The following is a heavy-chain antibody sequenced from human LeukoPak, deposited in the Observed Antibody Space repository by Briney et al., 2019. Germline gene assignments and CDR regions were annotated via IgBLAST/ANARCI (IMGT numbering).Heavy chain of an antibody. CDR3: ARGRTGWYFDY. J-gene: IGHJ4*02. V-gene: IGHV4-34*01. Sequence: SETLSLTCAVYGGSFSGYYWSWIRQPPGKGLEWIGEINHSGSTNYNPSLKSRVTISVDTSKNQFSLKLSSVTAADTAVYYCARGRTGWYFDYCGQGTLVTVSS. D-gene: IGHD6-19*01. CDR1: GGSFSGYY. CDR2: INHSGST.